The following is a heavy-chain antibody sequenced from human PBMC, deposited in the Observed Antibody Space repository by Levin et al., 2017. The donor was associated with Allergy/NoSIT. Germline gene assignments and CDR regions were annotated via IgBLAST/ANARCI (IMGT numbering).Heavy chain of an antibody. CDR1: GGTFSSYA. Sequence: SVKVSCKASGGTFSSYAISWVRQAPGQGLEWMGGIIPIFGTANYAQKFQGRVTITADESTSTAYMELSSLRSEDTAVYYCARDILTGYSDAGYDYWGQGTLVTVSS. V-gene: IGHV1-69*13. D-gene: IGHD3-9*01. CDR3: ARDILTGYSDAGYDY. CDR2: IIPIFGTA. J-gene: IGHJ4*02.